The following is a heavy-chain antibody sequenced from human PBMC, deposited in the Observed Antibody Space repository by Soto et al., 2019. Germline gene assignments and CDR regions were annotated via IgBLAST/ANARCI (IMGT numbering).Heavy chain of an antibody. D-gene: IGHD3-16*01. V-gene: IGHV4-59*01. CDR2: IYFNGNT. CDR1: AASFSKYY. J-gene: IGHJ4*02. CDR3: ASVTFGGIVLAH. Sequence: SETLSLTCTGSAASFSKYYWTWIRQPPGKGLEWIGYIYFNGNTKYNPSLEGRLTISIDTSKKEFSLKLTSVTAADAAVYYCASVTFGGIVLAHWGQGTLVTVSS.